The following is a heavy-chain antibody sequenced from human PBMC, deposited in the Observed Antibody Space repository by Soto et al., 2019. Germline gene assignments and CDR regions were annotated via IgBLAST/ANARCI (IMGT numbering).Heavy chain of an antibody. Sequence: EVQLVESGGGLVQPGGSLRLSCAASGFTFSNYWMHWVRQAPGKGLVWVSRINSDGSSTSYADSVKGRFTVYRDNAKNTLYLQMNSLRAEDTAVYFCARDVTVSTGSYPHCWGQGTLVTVSS. CDR1: GFTFSNYW. CDR3: ARDVTVSTGSYPHC. V-gene: IGHV3-74*01. D-gene: IGHD1-26*01. CDR2: INSDGSST. J-gene: IGHJ4*02.